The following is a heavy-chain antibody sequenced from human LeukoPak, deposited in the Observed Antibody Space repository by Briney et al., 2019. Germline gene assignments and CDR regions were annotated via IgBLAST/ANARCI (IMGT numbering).Heavy chain of an antibody. D-gene: IGHD2-2*01. Sequence: GASVKVSCKGSGYTFTSYDINWVRQATGQGLEWMGWMNPNSGNTGYAQKFQGRVTMTRNTSISTAYMELSSLRSEDTAVYYCARAVVPAARYYYMDVWGKGTTVTVSS. CDR1: GYTFTSYD. J-gene: IGHJ6*03. CDR2: MNPNSGNT. V-gene: IGHV1-8*01. CDR3: ARAVVPAARYYYMDV.